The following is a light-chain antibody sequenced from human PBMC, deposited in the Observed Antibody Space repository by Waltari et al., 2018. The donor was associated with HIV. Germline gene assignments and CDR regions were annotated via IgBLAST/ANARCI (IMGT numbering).Light chain of an antibody. CDR3: QQYFSTPYT. CDR1: QSVLYSSNNKSY. V-gene: IGKV4-1*01. CDR2: WAS. J-gene: IGKJ2*01. Sequence: DIVMTQSPDSLAVSLAERATINCKSSQSVLYSSNNKSYLTWYQQKPGQPPKLLIYWASTRESGVPDRFNGSGSGTDFTLTISSLQAEDVAVYYCQQYFSTPYTFGQGTKLEIK.